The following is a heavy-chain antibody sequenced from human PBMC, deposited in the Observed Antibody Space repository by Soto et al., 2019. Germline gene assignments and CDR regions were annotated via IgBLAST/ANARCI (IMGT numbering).Heavy chain of an antibody. J-gene: IGHJ6*01. Sequence: RQVLEKKKEWVAIISYDGSDKYYAASVRGRFTISRDNSKNTLYLQMNSLRPEDTALYYFSIITRYPAICRHMHVWTLWPTVTVSS. V-gene: IGHV3-30-3*01. D-gene: IGHD3-16*01. CDR3: SIITRYPAICRHMHV. CDR2: ISYDGSDK.